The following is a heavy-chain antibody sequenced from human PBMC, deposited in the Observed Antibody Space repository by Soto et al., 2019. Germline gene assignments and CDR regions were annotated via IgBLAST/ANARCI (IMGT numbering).Heavy chain of an antibody. CDR3: AKRSSSSTFDY. J-gene: IGHJ4*02. Sequence: GGSRRLSCAASGFSFSNYAMNWVRQAPGKGLEWISGISGGGGGTYYADSVKGRFTISRDNSKNTLYLQMNSLRAEDTAVYYCAKRSSSSTFDYWGQGTLVTVSS. V-gene: IGHV3-23*01. CDR1: GFSFSNYA. D-gene: IGHD6-6*01. CDR2: ISGGGGGT.